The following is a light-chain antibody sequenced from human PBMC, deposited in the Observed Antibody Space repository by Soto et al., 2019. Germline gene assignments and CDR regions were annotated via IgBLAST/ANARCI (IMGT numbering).Light chain of an antibody. CDR3: RAYTVRSTLV. CDR2: EVR. CDR1: MRDVGAYNL. V-gene: IGLV2-14*01. J-gene: IGLJ3*02. Sequence: QSALTQPASVSGSAGQSITISCSGTMRDVGAYNLVSWYQQHPGTAPKLIIYEVRNRPSGISSRFSGSRSGNTASLTISGLHSEDDGDYYCRAYTVRSTLVFGGGTQLTVL.